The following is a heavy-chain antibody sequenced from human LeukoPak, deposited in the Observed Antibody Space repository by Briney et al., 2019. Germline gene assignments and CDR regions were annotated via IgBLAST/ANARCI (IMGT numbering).Heavy chain of an antibody. CDR3: ARDPYSGAYGDTYYYYMDV. CDR2: ITTSSSYT. V-gene: IGHV3-21*01. D-gene: IGHD1-26*01. CDR1: GFSFSSYN. Sequence: GGSLRLSCEASGFSFSSYNMDWVRQTPGKGLEWISSITTSSSYTFYADSVKGRFTISRDNARNSLYLQMDSLTAEDTAVYYCARDPYSGAYGDTYYYYMDVWGKGTTVTISS. J-gene: IGHJ6*03.